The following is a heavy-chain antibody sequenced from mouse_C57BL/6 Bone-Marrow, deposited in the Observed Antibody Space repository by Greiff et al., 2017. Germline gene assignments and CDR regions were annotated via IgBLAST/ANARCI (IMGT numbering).Heavy chain of an antibody. CDR1: GYTFTSYW. D-gene: IGHD1-1*02. CDR3: ARDGLSD. J-gene: IGHJ4*01. V-gene: IGHV1-69*01. Sequence: QVQLQQPGAELVMPGASVKLSCKASGYTFTSYWMHWVKQRPGQGLEWIGEIDPSDSYTNYNQKFKGKSTLTVDKSSSTAYMQLSSLTSEDSAVYYCARDGLSDWGQGTSVTVSS. CDR2: IDPSDSYT.